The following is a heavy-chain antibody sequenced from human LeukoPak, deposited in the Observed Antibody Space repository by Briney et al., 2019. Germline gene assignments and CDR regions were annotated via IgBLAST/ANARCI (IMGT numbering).Heavy chain of an antibody. Sequence: QSGGSLRLSCAASGFTFGDYAMHWVRQAPGKGLEWVSGISWNRSSIGYADSVKGRFTISRENAKNSLHLQMNSLRAEDTAVYYFAKADDEAVAGIGTAIDSWGQRTLVTVSS. CDR2: ISWNRSSI. V-gene: IGHV3-9*01. D-gene: IGHD6-19*01. J-gene: IGHJ5*01. CDR3: AKADDEAVAGIGTAIDS. CDR1: GFTFGDYA.